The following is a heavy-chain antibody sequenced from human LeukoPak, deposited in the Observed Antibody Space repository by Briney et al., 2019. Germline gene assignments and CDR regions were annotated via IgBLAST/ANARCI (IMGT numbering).Heavy chain of an antibody. CDR3: ARLAYAVTTSYYFDY. V-gene: IGHV4-4*09. Sequence: SETLSLTCTVSGGSISSYYWSWIRQPPGKGLEWIGYIYTSGSTNYNPSLKSRVTISVDTSKNQFSPKLSSVTAADTAVYYCARLAYAVTTSYYFDYWGQGTLVTVSS. D-gene: IGHD4-17*01. CDR2: IYTSGST. J-gene: IGHJ4*02. CDR1: GGSISSYY.